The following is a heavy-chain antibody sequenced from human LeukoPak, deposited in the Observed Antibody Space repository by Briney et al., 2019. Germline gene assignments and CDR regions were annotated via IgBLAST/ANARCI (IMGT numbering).Heavy chain of an antibody. J-gene: IGHJ4*02. Sequence: SQTLSLTCTVSGGSISSGDYYWTWIRQPPGKGLEWIGYIYYSGSTYYNPSLKSRVTISVDTSKNQFSLKLSSVTAADTAVYYCARGMSSSWPGRLDYWGQGTLVTVSS. CDR2: IYYSGST. CDR3: ARGMSSSWPGRLDY. V-gene: IGHV4-30-4*01. CDR1: GGSISSGDYY. D-gene: IGHD6-13*01.